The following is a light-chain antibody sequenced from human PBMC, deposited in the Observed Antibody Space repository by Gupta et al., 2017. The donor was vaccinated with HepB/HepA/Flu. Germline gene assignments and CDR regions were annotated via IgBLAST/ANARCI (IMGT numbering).Light chain of an antibody. J-gene: IGKJ5*01. CDR1: QSVSSY. Sequence: EIVLTQSPATLSLSPGERATLSCRASQSVSSYLAWYQQKPGQAPRLLIYDASNRATGIPARFSGSGSGTEFTLTISSLEPEDFAVYYCQQRSNWPFTFGQGTQLEIK. V-gene: IGKV3-11*01. CDR3: QQRSNWPFT. CDR2: DAS.